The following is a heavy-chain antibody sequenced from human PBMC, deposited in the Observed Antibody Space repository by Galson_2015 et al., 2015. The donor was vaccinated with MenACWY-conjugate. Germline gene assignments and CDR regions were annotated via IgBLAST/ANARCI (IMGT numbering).Heavy chain of an antibody. J-gene: IGHJ6*02. CDR1: GFTFSSYS. Sequence: SLRLSCAASGFTFSSYSMNWVRQAPGKGLEWVSSISSSSSYIYYADSVKGRFTISRDNAKNSLYLQMNSLRAEDTAVYYCARDLRQYSSGWYDDYYYGMDVWGQGTTVTVSS. CDR2: ISSSSSYI. D-gene: IGHD6-19*01. V-gene: IGHV3-21*01. CDR3: ARDLRQYSSGWYDDYYYGMDV.